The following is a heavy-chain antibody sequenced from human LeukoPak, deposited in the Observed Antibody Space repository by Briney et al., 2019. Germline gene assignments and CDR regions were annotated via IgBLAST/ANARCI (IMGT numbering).Heavy chain of an antibody. J-gene: IGHJ6*03. CDR2: INTNTGNP. CDR3: ATYLGYSSSWNSYYYYMDV. V-gene: IGHV7-4-1*02. D-gene: IGHD6-13*01. Sequence: ASVKVSCKASGYTFTSYAMNWVRQAPGQGLEWMGWINTNTGNPTYAQGFTGRFVFSLDTSVSTAYLQISSLKAEDTAVYYCATYLGYSSSWNSYYYYMDVWGKGTTVTVSS. CDR1: GYTFTSYA.